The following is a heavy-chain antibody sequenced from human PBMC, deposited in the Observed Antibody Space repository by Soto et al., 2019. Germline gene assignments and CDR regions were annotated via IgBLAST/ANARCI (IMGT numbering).Heavy chain of an antibody. Sequence: SETLSLTCTVSGGSISSYYWSWIRQPPGKGLEWIGYIYYSGSTNYNPSLKSRVTISVDTSKNQFSLKLSSVTAADTAVYYCARHEYQLLSRFGFGWFDPWGQGTLVTVSS. CDR3: ARHEYQLLSRFGFGWFDP. J-gene: IGHJ5*02. V-gene: IGHV4-59*08. D-gene: IGHD2-2*01. CDR2: IYYSGST. CDR1: GGSISSYY.